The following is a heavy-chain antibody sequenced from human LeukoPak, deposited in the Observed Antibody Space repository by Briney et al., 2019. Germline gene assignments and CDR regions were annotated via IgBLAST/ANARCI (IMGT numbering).Heavy chain of an antibody. V-gene: IGHV4-39*01. Sequence: SETLSLTCTVSGVSIGSTHYYWSWIRQPPGKGLGWIGEINHSGSTNYNPSLKSRVTISVDTSKNQFSLKLSSVTAADTAVYYCARHPPRTFEYSSSSPWGQGTLVTVSS. CDR3: ARHPPRTFEYSSSSP. J-gene: IGHJ5*02. CDR1: GVSIGSTHYY. D-gene: IGHD6-6*01. CDR2: INHSGST.